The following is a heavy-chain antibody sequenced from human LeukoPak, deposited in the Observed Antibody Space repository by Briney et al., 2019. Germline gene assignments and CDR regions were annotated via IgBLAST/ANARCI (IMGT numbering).Heavy chain of an antibody. V-gene: IGHV5-51*03. J-gene: IGHJ3*02. CDR3: ARRYCSSTSCSTDAFDI. D-gene: IGHD2-2*02. CDR1: GSSFTSYW. CDR2: IYPGDSDT. Sequence: GASLQISCPGSGSSFTSYWIGWARPMPGKGLEWMGIIYPGDSDTRYSTSFQGQVTISAAKSTSTAYLQWSSLKASDTAMYYCARRYCSSTSCSTDAFDIWGQGTMVTVSS.